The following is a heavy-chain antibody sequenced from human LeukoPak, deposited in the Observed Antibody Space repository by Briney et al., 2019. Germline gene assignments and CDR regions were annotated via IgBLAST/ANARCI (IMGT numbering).Heavy chain of an antibody. V-gene: IGHV4-59*01. CDR3: ARNFPGRTEDV. Sequence: SETLSLTCTVSGDSMSPYFWTWVRQSPGKGLEWVGYIYQTTTTYNPSLKGRVTISTDMSQNQLSLKVTSVTATDTAVYYCARNFPGRTEDVWGKGTTVIVSS. CDR2: IYQTTT. D-gene: IGHD1-14*01. J-gene: IGHJ6*04. CDR1: GDSMSPYF.